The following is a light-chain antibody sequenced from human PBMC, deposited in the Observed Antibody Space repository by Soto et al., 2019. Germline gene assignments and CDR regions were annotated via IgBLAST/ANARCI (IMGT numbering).Light chain of an antibody. Sequence: ALTQPASVSGSPGQSITISCTGTSSDVGGYNYVSWYQQHPGKAPKLMIYDVSNRPSGVSNRFSGSKSGNTASLTISGLQAEDEADYYCSSYTSSSTLVVFGGGTQLTVL. J-gene: IGLJ2*01. CDR2: DVS. V-gene: IGLV2-14*01. CDR3: SSYTSSSTLVV. CDR1: SSDVGGYNY.